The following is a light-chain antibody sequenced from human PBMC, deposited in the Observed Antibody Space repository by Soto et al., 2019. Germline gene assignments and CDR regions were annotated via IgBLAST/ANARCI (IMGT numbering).Light chain of an antibody. Sequence: VLTQSPATLSLSPGERATLSCRSSHSIHTSLAWYQQKSGKPPRLVIYDSTLRAQGVPDRFGGSRSGTEFTLTINSLEPEDFAVYYCQQRNVGPPITVGQGTRLEIK. CDR3: QQRNVGPPIT. J-gene: IGKJ5*01. CDR1: HSIHTS. V-gene: IGKV3-11*01. CDR2: DST.